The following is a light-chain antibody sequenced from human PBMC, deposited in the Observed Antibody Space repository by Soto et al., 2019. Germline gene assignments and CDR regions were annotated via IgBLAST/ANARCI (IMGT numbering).Light chain of an antibody. CDR2: DAS. CDR3: QQYNSYSPGT. V-gene: IGKV1-5*01. J-gene: IGKJ1*01. Sequence: DIQMTQSPSTLSASVGDRVTITCRASQSISNYLAWFQQKTGKAPKLLIYDASNLESGVPSRFSGSGSGTEFTLTISSLQPDDFATYYCQQYNSYSPGTFGQGTKVVIK. CDR1: QSISNY.